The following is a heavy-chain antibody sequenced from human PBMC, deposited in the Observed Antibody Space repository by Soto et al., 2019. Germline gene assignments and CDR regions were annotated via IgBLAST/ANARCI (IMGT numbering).Heavy chain of an antibody. V-gene: IGHV3-30*03. D-gene: IGHD3-10*02. CDR1: GSTFSSYG. Sequence: QVQLVESGGGVVQPGRSLRLSCAASGSTFSSYGMHWVRQAPGKGLEWVAVISYDGNNKYYADSVKGRFTISRDNSKNTLDLQTNNLRAEDTAFYYFATWPSCSDNYLRQGTLVTVSS. J-gene: IGHJ4*02. CDR3: ATWPSCSDNY. CDR2: ISYDGNNK.